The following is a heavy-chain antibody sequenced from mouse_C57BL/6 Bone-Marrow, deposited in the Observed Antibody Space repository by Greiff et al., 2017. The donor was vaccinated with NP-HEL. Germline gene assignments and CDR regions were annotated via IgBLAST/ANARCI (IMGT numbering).Heavy chain of an antibody. Sequence: QVQLKQPGTELVKPGASVKLSCKASGYTFTSYWMHWVKQRPGQGLEWIGNINPSNGGTNYNEKFKSKATLTVDKSSSTAYMQLSSLTSEDSAVYYCADSNYEGYAMDYWGQGTSVTVSS. CDR2: INPSNGGT. V-gene: IGHV1-53*01. CDR1: GYTFTSYW. D-gene: IGHD2-5*01. J-gene: IGHJ4*01. CDR3: ADSNYEGYAMDY.